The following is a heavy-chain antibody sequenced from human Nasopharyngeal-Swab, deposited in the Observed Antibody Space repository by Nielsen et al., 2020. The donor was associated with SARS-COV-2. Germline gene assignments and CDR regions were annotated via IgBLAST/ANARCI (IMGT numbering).Heavy chain of an antibody. D-gene: IGHD1-26*01. CDR2: ISGNIGTT. Sequence: ASVNVSCKASGYTFTSYGISWVRQAPGQGLEWMGWISGNIGTTNYAQNLQGRVTMTTDTSTSTAYMELRNLRSDDTAVYYCARGSTLIDYWGQGTLVTVSS. V-gene: IGHV1-18*01. CDR3: ARGSTLIDY. CDR1: GYTFTSYG. J-gene: IGHJ4*02.